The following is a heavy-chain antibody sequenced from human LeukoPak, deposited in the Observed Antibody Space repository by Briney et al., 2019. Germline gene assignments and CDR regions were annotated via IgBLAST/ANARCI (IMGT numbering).Heavy chain of an antibody. V-gene: IGHV3-30*04. J-gene: IGHJ4*02. Sequence: GGSLRLSCAASGFTFSSYAMHWVRQAPGKGLEWVAVISYDGSNKYYADSVKGRFTISRDNSKNTLYLQMNSLRAEDTAVYYCARHRRSYGVDYWGQGTLVTVST. CDR2: ISYDGSNK. CDR1: GFTFSSYA. CDR3: ARHRRSYGVDY. D-gene: IGHD4-17*01.